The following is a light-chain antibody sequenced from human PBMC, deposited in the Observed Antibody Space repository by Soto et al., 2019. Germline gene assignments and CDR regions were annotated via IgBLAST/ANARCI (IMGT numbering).Light chain of an antibody. CDR2: AAS. Sequence: AIQMTQSPSSLSASVGDRVTITCRASQGIRNDLGWYQQKPGKAPKLLIYAASSLQSGVPSRFSGSGSGADFTLTISSLQPEDFATDYCLQDYNYPRTFGQGTKVEIK. J-gene: IGKJ1*01. CDR3: LQDYNYPRT. V-gene: IGKV1-6*01. CDR1: QGIRND.